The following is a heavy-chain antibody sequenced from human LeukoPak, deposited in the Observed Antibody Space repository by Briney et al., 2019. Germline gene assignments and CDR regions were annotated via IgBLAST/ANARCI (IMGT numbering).Heavy chain of an antibody. J-gene: IGHJ4*02. CDR3: ARDSGGSYYSGTYYFDY. D-gene: IGHD1-26*01. V-gene: IGHV1-2*04. CDR1: GYTFTGYY. Sequence: GASVKVSCKASGYTFTGYYMHWVRQAPGQGLEWMGWINPNSGGTSYAQKFQGWVTMTRDTSISTAYMELSRLRSDDTAVYYCARDSGGSYYSGTYYFDYWGQGTLVTVSS. CDR2: INPNSGGT.